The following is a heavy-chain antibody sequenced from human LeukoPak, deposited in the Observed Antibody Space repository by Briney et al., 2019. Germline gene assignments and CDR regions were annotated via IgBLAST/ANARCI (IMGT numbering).Heavy chain of an antibody. Sequence: GGSLRLSCAASGFTFSSYWMSWVRQAPGKGLEGVANIKQDGSEKYYVDSVKGRFTISRDNAKTSLYLQMNSLRAEDTAVYYCARDPSAQQLDGDGFDYWGQGTLVTVSS. D-gene: IGHD6-13*01. CDR3: ARDPSAQQLDGDGFDY. CDR2: IKQDGSEK. J-gene: IGHJ4*02. CDR1: GFTFSSYW. V-gene: IGHV3-7*01.